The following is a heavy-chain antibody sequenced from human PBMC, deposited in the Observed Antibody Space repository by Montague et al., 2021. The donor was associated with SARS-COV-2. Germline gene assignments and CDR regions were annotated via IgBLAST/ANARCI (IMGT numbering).Heavy chain of an antibody. D-gene: IGHD6-19*01. CDR3: ARDRRGMAMAGRAYYYYYMDV. V-gene: IGHV4-61*09. CDR2: ISTSGSS. CDR1: GASISSANDY. Sequence: TLSLTCSVSGASISSANDYWTWIRQPAGKGLEWIGHISTSGSSSYNPSLKSRVTIILDTSKQQLSLELTSVTAADTAVYYCARDRRGMAMAGRAYYYYYMDVWGKGTTVTVSS. J-gene: IGHJ6*03.